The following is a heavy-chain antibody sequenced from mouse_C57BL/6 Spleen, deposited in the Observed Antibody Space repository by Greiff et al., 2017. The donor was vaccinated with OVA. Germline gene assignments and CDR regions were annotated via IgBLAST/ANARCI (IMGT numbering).Heavy chain of an antibody. CDR2: INPNNGGT. D-gene: IGHD1-1*01. J-gene: IGHJ1*03. CDR1: GYTFTDYN. Sequence: EVQLQQSGPELVKPGASVKIPCKASGYTFTDYNMDWVKQSHGKSLEWIGDINPNNGGTIYNQKFKGKATLTVDKSSSTAYMELRSLTSEDTAVYYCARDGSSPYWYFDVWGTGTTVTVSS. V-gene: IGHV1-18*01. CDR3: ARDGSSPYWYFDV.